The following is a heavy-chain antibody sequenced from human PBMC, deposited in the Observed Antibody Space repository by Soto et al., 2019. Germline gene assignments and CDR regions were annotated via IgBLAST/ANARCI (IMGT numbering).Heavy chain of an antibody. J-gene: IGHJ3*01. V-gene: IGHV3-21*01. D-gene: IGHD2-2*01. CDR1: GFIFSSYA. CDR3: AGDPRPGYCSSTSCYWVF. CDR2: ISSSSSYI. Sequence: GGSLRLSCAASGFIFSSYAMGWVRQAPGKGLEWVSSISSSSSYIYYIDSVKGRFTISRDNAKNTLYLQMNSLRAEDTAAYYCAGDPRPGYCSSTSCYWVFWGQGTMVTVSS.